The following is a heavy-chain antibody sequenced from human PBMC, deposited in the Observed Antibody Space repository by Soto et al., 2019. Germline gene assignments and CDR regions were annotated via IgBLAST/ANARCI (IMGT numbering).Heavy chain of an antibody. J-gene: IGHJ5*02. D-gene: IGHD2-15*01. CDR1: GFTFSSYA. CDR2: ISGSGGST. V-gene: IGHV3-23*01. Sequence: GGSLRLSCAASGFTFSSYAMIWVRQAPGKGLEWVSAISGSGGSTYYADSVKGRFTISRDNSKNTLYLQMNSLRAEDTAVYYCAKESVVVVAATDLWFDPWGQGTLVTVSS. CDR3: AKESVVVVAATDLWFDP.